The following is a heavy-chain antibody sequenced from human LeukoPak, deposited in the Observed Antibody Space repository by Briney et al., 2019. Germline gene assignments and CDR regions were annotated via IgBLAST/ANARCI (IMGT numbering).Heavy chain of an antibody. V-gene: IGHV4-31*03. CDR2: IYYSGST. CDR1: GGSISSGGYF. CDR3: ASVSYDTSLQH. Sequence: SVTLSLTCTVSGGSISSGGYFWSWVRQHPGKGLEWIGYIYYSGSTYYNPSLKGRVTISVDTSKNQFSLRLSSVTAADTAIYYCASVSYDTSLQHWGQGTLVTVSS. D-gene: IGHD3-22*01. J-gene: IGHJ1*01.